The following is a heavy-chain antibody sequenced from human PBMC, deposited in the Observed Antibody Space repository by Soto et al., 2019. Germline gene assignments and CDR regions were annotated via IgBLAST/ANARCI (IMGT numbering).Heavy chain of an antibody. CDR1: VDSIRGSGYY. CDR2: VYYSGST. D-gene: IGHD4-17*01. J-gene: IGHJ4*02. Sequence: SETLSLTCTFSVDSIRGSGYYCSWIRQHPWKGLEWIGYVYYSGSTDYNPSLKSRLTISLDTSKNQFSLNLNSVTAADTAVYYCASEVGDVDSYLTGFEDWGQGALVSVS. CDR3: ASEVGDVDSYLTGFED. V-gene: IGHV4-31*03.